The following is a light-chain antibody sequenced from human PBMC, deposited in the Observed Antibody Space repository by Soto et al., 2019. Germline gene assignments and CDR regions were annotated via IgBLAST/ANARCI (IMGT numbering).Light chain of an antibody. CDR2: EGS. CDR3: CSYAGSSTLYV. CDR1: SSDVGSYNL. Sequence: QSVLTQPASGSGSPGQSITISSPGTSSDVGSYNLVSWYQQHPGKAPKLMIYEGSKRPSGVSNRFSGSKSGNTASLTISGLQAEDEADYYCCSYAGSSTLYVFGTGTKVTVL. J-gene: IGLJ1*01. V-gene: IGLV2-23*01.